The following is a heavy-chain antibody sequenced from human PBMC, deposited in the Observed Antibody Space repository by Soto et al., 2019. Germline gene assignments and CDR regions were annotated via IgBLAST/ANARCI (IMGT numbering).Heavy chain of an antibody. Sequence: GGSLRLSCAASGFTFSSYAMSWVRQAPGKGLEWVTTISGSGGSTYYADSVKGRFTISRDNSKNTLYLQVNSLRSDDTAVYYCARGGVNDYGDYVAFDIWGQGTMVTVSS. J-gene: IGHJ3*02. CDR1: GFTFSSYA. CDR3: ARGGVNDYGDYVAFDI. CDR2: ISGSGGST. D-gene: IGHD4-17*01. V-gene: IGHV3-23*01.